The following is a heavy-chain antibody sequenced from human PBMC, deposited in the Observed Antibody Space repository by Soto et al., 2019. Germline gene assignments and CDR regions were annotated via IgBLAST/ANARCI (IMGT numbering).Heavy chain of an antibody. CDR1: GYSFTSYW. J-gene: IGHJ4*02. CDR2: IYPGDSDS. V-gene: IGHV5-51*01. Sequence: GESLKISCKGSGYSFTSYWIGWVRQMPGKGLEWMGIIYPGDSDSRYSPSFQGQVTISADKSISTAYLQWSSLKASDSAMYYCARVRDCSITSCHYYFDYWGQGTLVTVSS. D-gene: IGHD2-2*01. CDR3: ARVRDCSITSCHYYFDY.